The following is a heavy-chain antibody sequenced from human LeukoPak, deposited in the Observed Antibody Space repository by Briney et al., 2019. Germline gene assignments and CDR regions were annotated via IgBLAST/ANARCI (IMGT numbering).Heavy chain of an antibody. CDR3: AKDEHYDFWSGSDY. D-gene: IGHD3-3*01. Sequence: GGSLRLSCAASGFTFTRYATTWVRQAPGKGLEWVSTINARGDSTYYGDSVKGRFTISRDNSKNTLYVQMNSLRVEDTAVYYCAKDEHYDFWSGSDYWGQGTLVVVSS. CDR1: GFTFTRYA. J-gene: IGHJ4*02. CDR2: INARGDST. V-gene: IGHV3-23*01.